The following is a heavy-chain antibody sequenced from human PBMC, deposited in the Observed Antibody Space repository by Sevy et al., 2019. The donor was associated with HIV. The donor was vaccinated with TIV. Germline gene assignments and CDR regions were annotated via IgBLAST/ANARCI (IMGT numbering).Heavy chain of an antibody. Sequence: SETLSLTCTVSGGSISSYYWSWIRQPPGKGLEWIGYIYYSGSTNYNPSLKSRVTISVDTSKNQFSLKLSSVTAADTAVYHCARGGATAGDDYWGQGTLVTVSS. CDR2: IYYSGST. V-gene: IGHV4-59*01. CDR1: GGSISSYY. D-gene: IGHD3-16*01. CDR3: ARGGATAGDDY. J-gene: IGHJ4*02.